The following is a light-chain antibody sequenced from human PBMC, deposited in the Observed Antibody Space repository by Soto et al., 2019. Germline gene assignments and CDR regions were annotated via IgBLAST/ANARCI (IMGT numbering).Light chain of an antibody. Sequence: EMVLTQSPATLSLSPGERATLSCRASQSVSSYLAWYQQKPGQAPSLLIYDASNRATGIPARFSGSGSGTDFTLTISSLEPEDFAVYYCQQSSNWPPITFGPGTKVDIK. CDR3: QQSSNWPPIT. CDR2: DAS. CDR1: QSVSSY. V-gene: IGKV3-11*01. J-gene: IGKJ3*01.